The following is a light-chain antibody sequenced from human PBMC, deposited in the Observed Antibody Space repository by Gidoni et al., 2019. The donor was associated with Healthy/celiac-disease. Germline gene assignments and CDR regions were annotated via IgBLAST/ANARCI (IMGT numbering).Light chain of an antibody. CDR3: QQRSNWPPRVT. J-gene: IGKJ4*01. CDR2: DAS. V-gene: IGKV3-11*01. Sequence: EIVLTQSPATLSLSPGERATLSCRASQSVSSYLAWYQQKPGQAPRLLIYDASNRATGIPARFSGSGSGTDSTLTISSLEPEDFAVYYCQQRSNWPPRVTFGGGTKVEIK. CDR1: QSVSSY.